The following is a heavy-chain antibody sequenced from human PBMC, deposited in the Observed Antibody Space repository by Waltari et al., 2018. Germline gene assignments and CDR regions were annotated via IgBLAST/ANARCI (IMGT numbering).Heavy chain of an antibody. D-gene: IGHD3-3*01. CDR1: GYTFTSHW. Sequence: EVQLVQSGAEVKKPGDSLKISCKASGYTFTSHWIAWARQMPGKGLEWMGSTYPGYSGTSYSPSFQGQVTISADKSTTTAYLQWRSLKASDTAMYYCSRRGDFRSGYTSDYWGQGTLVTVSS. J-gene: IGHJ4*02. V-gene: IGHV5-51*01. CDR3: SRRGDFRSGYTSDY. CDR2: TYPGYSGT.